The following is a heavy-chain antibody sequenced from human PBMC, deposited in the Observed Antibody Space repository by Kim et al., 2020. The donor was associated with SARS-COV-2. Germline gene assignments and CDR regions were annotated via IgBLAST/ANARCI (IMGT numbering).Heavy chain of an antibody. CDR2: ISSSSSYI. J-gene: IGHJ4*02. CDR3: AREAGYSSGWHGNY. D-gene: IGHD6-19*01. V-gene: IGHV3-21*01. CDR1: GFTFSSYS. Sequence: GGSLRLSCAASGFTFSSYSMNWFRQAPGKGLEWVSSISSSSSYIYYADSVKGRFTISRDNAKNSLYLQMNSLRAEDTAVYYCAREAGYSSGWHGNYWGQGTLVTVSS.